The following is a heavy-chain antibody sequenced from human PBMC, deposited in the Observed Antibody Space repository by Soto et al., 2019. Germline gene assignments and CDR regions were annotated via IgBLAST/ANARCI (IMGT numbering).Heavy chain of an antibody. D-gene: IGHD2-2*01. CDR1: GYSFTSYW. V-gene: IGHV5-10-1*01. CDR3: VYGGIVVVPVRIAAAGNYYYYYGMDV. Sequence: PGESLKISCKGSGYSFTSYWISWVRQMPGKGLEWMGRIDPSDSYTNYSPSFQGHVTISADKSISTAYLQWSSLKASDTAMYYCVYGGIVVVPVRIAAAGNYYYYYGMDVWGQGTTVTVSS. J-gene: IGHJ6*02. CDR2: IDPSDSYT.